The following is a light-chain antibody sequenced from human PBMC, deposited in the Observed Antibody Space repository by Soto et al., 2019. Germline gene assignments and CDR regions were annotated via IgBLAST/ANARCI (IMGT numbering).Light chain of an antibody. CDR2: EVT. J-gene: IGLJ3*02. CDR3: ASFSSSNTWV. V-gene: IGLV2-14*01. CDR1: SSDVGGWDY. Sequence: QSALTQPASVSGSPGQTITISCTGTSSDVGGWDYVSWYQHHPGKAPKVMVYEVTNRPSGVSDRFSGSKSGNTASLCISGLQAEDEADYYCASFSSSNTWVFGGGTKLTVL.